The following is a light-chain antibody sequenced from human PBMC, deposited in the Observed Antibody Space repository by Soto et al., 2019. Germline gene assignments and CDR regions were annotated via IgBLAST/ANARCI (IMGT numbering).Light chain of an antibody. CDR2: EVT. Sequence: QPALTQPASVSLSHGQSITISCSGTSNDIGGYNYVSWFQQYPGKGPKVMIYEVTNRPSGVSNRFSGSKSGNTASLTISGLQAEDEADYYCSSYTSTNTLIFGGGTKVTVL. CDR3: SSYTSTNTLI. CDR1: SNDIGGYNY. J-gene: IGLJ2*01. V-gene: IGLV2-14*01.